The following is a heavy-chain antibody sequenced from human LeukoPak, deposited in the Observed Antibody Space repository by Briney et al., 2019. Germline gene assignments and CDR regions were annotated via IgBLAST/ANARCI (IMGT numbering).Heavy chain of an antibody. D-gene: IGHD3-22*01. Sequence: SETLSLTCAVYGGSFSGYYWSWIRQPPGKGLEWIGEINHSGSTNYNPSLKSRVTISVDTSKNQFSLKLSSVTAADTAVYYRARALGYDSSGYAPDWGQGTLVTVSS. CDR2: INHSGST. CDR1: GGSFSGYY. CDR3: ARALGYDSSGYAPD. J-gene: IGHJ4*02. V-gene: IGHV4-34*01.